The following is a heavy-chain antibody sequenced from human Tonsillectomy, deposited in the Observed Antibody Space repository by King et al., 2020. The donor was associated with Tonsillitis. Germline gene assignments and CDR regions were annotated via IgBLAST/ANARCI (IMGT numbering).Heavy chain of an antibody. CDR2: IIPIFGTA. V-gene: IGHV1-69*01. D-gene: IGHD2-2*01. CDR1: GGTFSSYA. J-gene: IGHJ4*02. Sequence: VQLVESGAEVKKPGSSVKVSCTASGGTFSSYAISWVRQAPGQGLEWMGGIIPIFGTANYAQKFQGRVTITADESTSTAYMELSSLRSEDTAVYYCARLGYCSSTSCRDFDYWGQGTLVTVSS. CDR3: ARLGYCSSTSCRDFDY.